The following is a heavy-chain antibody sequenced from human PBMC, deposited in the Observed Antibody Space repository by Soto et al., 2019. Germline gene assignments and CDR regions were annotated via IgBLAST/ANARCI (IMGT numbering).Heavy chain of an antibody. V-gene: IGHV4-30-4*01. D-gene: IGHD5-18*01. CDR3: ARGRGYSYGLDP. CDR1: GDSISSINNY. Sequence: QVQLQESGPGLVKPSQTLSLTCTVSGDSISSINNYWSCIRQPPGEALEWIGFISYSGTTSYSPSLKSRVALSLDTSKNHFSLSLHFVTAADTAVYYCARGRGYSYGLDPWGQGSLVTVSS. CDR2: ISYSGTT. J-gene: IGHJ5*02.